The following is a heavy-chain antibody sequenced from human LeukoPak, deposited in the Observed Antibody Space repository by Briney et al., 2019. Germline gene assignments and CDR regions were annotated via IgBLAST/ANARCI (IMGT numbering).Heavy chain of an antibody. CDR3: ARDPKDGYGMDV. V-gene: IGHV4-59*06. J-gene: IGHJ6*02. CDR2: IYYSGST. D-gene: IGHD5-24*01. Sequence: SETLSLTCTVSGGSISSYYWSWIRQHPGKGLEWIGYIYYSGSTYYNPSLKSRVTISVDTSKNQFSLKLSSVTAADTAVYYCARDPKDGYGMDVWGQGTTVTVSS. CDR1: GGSISSYY.